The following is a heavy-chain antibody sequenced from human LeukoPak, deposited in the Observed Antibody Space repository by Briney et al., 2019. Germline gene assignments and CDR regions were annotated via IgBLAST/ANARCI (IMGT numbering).Heavy chain of an antibody. J-gene: IGHJ4*02. Sequence: SETLCLTCTVSGGSISGYYWSWIRQPPGKGLEWIGYIYYSGGTNYNPSLKSRVTISVDTSKNQFSLKLSSVTAADTAVYYCARLRNKYDTSGYYPFDYWGQGTLVTVSS. D-gene: IGHD3-22*01. V-gene: IGHV4-59*08. CDR2: IYYSGGT. CDR1: GGSISGYY. CDR3: ARLRNKYDTSGYYPFDY.